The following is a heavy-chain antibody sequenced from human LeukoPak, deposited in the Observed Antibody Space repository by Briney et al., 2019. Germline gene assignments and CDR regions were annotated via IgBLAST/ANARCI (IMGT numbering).Heavy chain of an antibody. V-gene: IGHV1-2*02. Sequence: ASVKVSCTASGYTFNDYYMHWVRQAPGQGLEWMGWINPNTGGTNSAQKFQGRVTMTRDTSITTAYMELSRLRSDDTAVYYCARISRTSDTFYSYVHDAFDIWGQGTLVAVSS. D-gene: IGHD3-10*02. J-gene: IGHJ3*02. CDR1: GYTFNDYY. CDR3: ARISRTSDTFYSYVHDAFDI. CDR2: INPNTGGT.